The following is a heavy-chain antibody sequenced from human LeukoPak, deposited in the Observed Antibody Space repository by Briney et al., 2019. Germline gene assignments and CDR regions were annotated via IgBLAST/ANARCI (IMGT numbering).Heavy chain of an antibody. CDR1: GFTFSSYW. J-gene: IGHJ1*01. Sequence: GGSLRLSCAASGFTFSSYWMHWVRQTPEKGLVWVSRIDTDGSSTIYADSVKGRFTISRDNSKNTLYLQMNSLRAEDTAVYYCAKDFPVGYDSTAEPRGFQHWGQGTLVTVSS. CDR3: AKDFPVGYDSTAEPRGFQH. D-gene: IGHD3-22*01. V-gene: IGHV3-74*01. CDR2: IDTDGSST.